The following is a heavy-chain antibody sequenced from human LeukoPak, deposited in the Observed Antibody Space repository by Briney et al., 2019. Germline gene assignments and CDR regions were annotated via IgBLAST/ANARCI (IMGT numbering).Heavy chain of an antibody. J-gene: IGHJ4*02. CDR3: ARDRDYGDYGFDY. D-gene: IGHD4-17*01. Sequence: PSETLSLTCTVSGGSISSYYWSWIRQPPGKGLEWIGYIYYSGSTNYNPSLKSRVTVSVDTSKSQFSLKLSSVTAADTAVYYCARDRDYGDYGFDYWGQGTLVTVSS. V-gene: IGHV4-59*01. CDR1: GGSISSYY. CDR2: IYYSGST.